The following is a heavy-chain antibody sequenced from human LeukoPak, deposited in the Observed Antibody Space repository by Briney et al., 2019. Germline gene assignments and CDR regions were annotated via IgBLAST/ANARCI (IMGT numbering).Heavy chain of an antibody. Sequence: GGSLRLSCAASGFTFITYTMAWVRQAPGGGLEWVSGISGHGGPYYADSVRGRFATSRDNSKSTLYLQMNSLRAEDTAVYYCAKDFGRNLGGPGSWGRGTLVIVSS. J-gene: IGHJ5*02. CDR3: AKDFGRNLGGPGS. CDR1: GFTFITYT. CDR2: ISGHGGP. D-gene: IGHD1-14*01. V-gene: IGHV3-23*01.